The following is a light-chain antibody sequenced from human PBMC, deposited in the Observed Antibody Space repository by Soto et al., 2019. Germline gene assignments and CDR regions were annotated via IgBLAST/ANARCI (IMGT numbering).Light chain of an antibody. J-gene: IGKJ4*01. CDR2: LGS. Sequence: DLVMTQSPLSLPVTPGEPASISCRSSQSLLHSNGYNYLDWYLQKPGQSPQLLIYLGSNRASGVPDRVSGSGSGTDFTLKISRVEAEDVGGYYCMQALQTPLTFGGGTKVEIK. V-gene: IGKV2-28*01. CDR1: QSLLHSNGYNY. CDR3: MQALQTPLT.